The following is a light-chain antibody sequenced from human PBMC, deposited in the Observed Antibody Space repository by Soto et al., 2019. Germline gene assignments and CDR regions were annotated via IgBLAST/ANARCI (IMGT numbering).Light chain of an antibody. J-gene: IGKJ1*01. CDR2: DVS. CDR3: HQYQTSPWT. Sequence: ETVLTQSPGTLPFSPGETAIVSFMASQSLANSRLAWYRQKPGQAPRLLIYDVSRRATGIPDRFSGSGSGTDFTLSISRLEPEDFAVYFCHQYQTSPWTFGRGTKVDIK. V-gene: IGKV3-20*01. CDR1: QSLANSR.